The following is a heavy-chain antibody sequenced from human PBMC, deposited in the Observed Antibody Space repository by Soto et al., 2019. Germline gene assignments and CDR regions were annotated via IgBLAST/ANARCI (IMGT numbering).Heavy chain of an antibody. CDR3: ARDRGDWNSSTTMSPMTWFDP. D-gene: IGHD1-7*01. Sequence: ASVKVSCKASGYNFMSYYIHWVRQAPGQGLEWMGIINPSGGSTRYAQKFQARVTMTTDTSTSTVYMELRSLRSEDTAVYFCARDRGDWNSSTTMSPMTWFDPWGQGTLVTVSS. V-gene: IGHV1-46*01. J-gene: IGHJ5*02. CDR1: GYNFMSYY. CDR2: INPSGGST.